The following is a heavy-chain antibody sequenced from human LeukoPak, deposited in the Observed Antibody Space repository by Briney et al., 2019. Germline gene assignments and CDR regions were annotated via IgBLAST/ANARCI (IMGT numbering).Heavy chain of an antibody. CDR3: ARDRRSYCSGAGCDSGTDY. CDR1: GYTFTSYY. D-gene: IGHD2-15*01. V-gene: IGHV1-46*01. Sequence: ASVKVSCKASGYTFTSYYMHWVRQAPGQGLEWMGIINPSGGSTSYAQKLQGRVTMTTDTSTSTAYMELRSLRSDDTAVYYCARDRRSYCSGAGCDSGTDYWGQGTLVTVSS. CDR2: INPSGGST. J-gene: IGHJ4*02.